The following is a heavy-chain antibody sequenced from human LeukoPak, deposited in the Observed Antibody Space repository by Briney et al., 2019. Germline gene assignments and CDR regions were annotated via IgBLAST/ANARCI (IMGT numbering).Heavy chain of an antibody. Sequence: PGGSLRLSCAASGFTFSSYSMNWVRQAPGKGLEWVSSISSSSSYIYYADSVKGRFTISRDNAKNSLYLQMNSLRAEDTAVYYCATGWGYRGAVAVFDYWGQGTLVTVSS. CDR2: ISSSSSYI. CDR1: GFTFSSYS. J-gene: IGHJ4*02. V-gene: IGHV3-21*01. CDR3: ATGWGYRGAVAVFDY. D-gene: IGHD6-19*01.